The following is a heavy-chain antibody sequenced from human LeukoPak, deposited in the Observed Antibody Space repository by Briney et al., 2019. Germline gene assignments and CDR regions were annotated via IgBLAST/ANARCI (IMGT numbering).Heavy chain of an antibody. CDR2: INWDDDK. J-gene: IGHJ4*02. CDR1: EFSLSTSGMC. CDR3: ARTTYSNYVIDY. Sequence: SGPTLVKPTQTLTLTCTFSEFSLSTSGMCVSWIRQTPGKSLEWLARINWDDDKSYSTSLKTRLTISKDTSKIQVVLTMANKDPVDTATYVSARTTYSNYVIDYWGQGTLVTVSS. D-gene: IGHD4-11*01. V-gene: IGHV2-70*11.